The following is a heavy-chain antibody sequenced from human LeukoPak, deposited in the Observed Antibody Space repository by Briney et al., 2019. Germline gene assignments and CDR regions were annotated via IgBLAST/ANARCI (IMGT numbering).Heavy chain of an antibody. CDR1: GFTFSNYA. Sequence: GGSLRLSCAASGFTFSNYAMSWVRQAPGKGLEWVAVIWYDGSNKYYADSVKGRFTISRDNSKNTLYLQMNSLRAEDTAVYYCARDGRKKITANNWFDPWGQGTLVTASS. D-gene: IGHD5-18*01. CDR3: ARDGRKKITANNWFDP. V-gene: IGHV3-33*08. J-gene: IGHJ5*02. CDR2: IWYDGSNK.